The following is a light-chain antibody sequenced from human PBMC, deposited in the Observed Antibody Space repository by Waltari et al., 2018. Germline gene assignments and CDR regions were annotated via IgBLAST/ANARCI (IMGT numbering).Light chain of an antibody. J-gene: IGKJ1*01. CDR3: QQYGSSPWT. V-gene: IGKV3-20*01. CDR1: QSVSSSY. Sequence: EIVLTQSPGTLSLSSGERATLSCRASQSVSSSYLAWYQQKPGQAPRLLIYGASSRFTGIPDRFSGSGSGTDFTLTISRLEPEDFAVYYCQQYGSSPWTFGQGTKVEIK. CDR2: GAS.